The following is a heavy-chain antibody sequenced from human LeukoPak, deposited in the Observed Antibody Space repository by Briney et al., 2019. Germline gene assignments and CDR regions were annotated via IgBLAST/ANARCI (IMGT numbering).Heavy chain of an antibody. Sequence: GGSLRLSCAASGFTVSSNYMSWVRQAPGKGLEWVSVIYSGGSTYYADSVKGRFTISRDNAKNSLYLQMNSLRAEDTAVYYCARDLNPYYYDSSGYYRPSVKAFDIWGQGTMVTVSS. J-gene: IGHJ3*02. CDR1: GFTVSSNY. CDR3: ARDLNPYYYDSSGYYRPSVKAFDI. CDR2: IYSGGST. V-gene: IGHV3-66*01. D-gene: IGHD3-22*01.